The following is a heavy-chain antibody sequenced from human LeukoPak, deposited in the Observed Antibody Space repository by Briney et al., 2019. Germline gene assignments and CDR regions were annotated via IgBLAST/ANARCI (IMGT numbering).Heavy chain of an antibody. CDR1: GFTFSSYG. CDR2: IWYDGSNK. Sequence: GRSLRLSCAASGFTFSSYGMHWVRQAPGKGLEWVAVIWYDGSNKYYADSVKGRFTISRDNSKNTLYLQMNSLRAEDTAVYYCAKDGEMYSSGWYYFDYWGQGTLVTVSS. CDR3: AKDGEMYSSGWYYFDY. V-gene: IGHV3-33*06. J-gene: IGHJ4*02. D-gene: IGHD6-19*01.